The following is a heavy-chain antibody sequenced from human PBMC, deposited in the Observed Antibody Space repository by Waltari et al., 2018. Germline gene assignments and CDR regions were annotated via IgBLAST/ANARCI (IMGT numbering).Heavy chain of an antibody. D-gene: IGHD2-15*01. J-gene: IGHJ4*02. Sequence: EVQLVGSGGGLVKPGGSLRLSCAASGFTFSSYTMNWVRQAPGKGLGWVSSISSGSSYIYYADSVKCRFTSSRDNAKNSLYLQMNSLRVEDTAVYYCAREWGVMVGTAGFYFDYWGQGALVTVSS. CDR1: GFTFSSYT. CDR2: ISSGSSYI. V-gene: IGHV3-21*01. CDR3: AREWGVMVGTAGFYFDY.